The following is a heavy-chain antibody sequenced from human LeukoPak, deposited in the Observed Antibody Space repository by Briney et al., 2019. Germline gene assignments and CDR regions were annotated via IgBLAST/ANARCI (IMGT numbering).Heavy chain of an antibody. V-gene: IGHV3-9*01. CDR2: ISWDRGSI. CDR1: GFTFDDYA. CDR3: AKDSDYIAVAGGPGIFDY. D-gene: IGHD6-19*01. Sequence: PGGSLRLSCAASGFTFDDYAMHWVRQAPGKGLEWVSVISWDRGSIGYADSVKGRFTISRDNAKNSLYLQMNSLRAEDTAVYYCAKDSDYIAVAGGPGIFDYWGEGNLVTVSS. J-gene: IGHJ4*02.